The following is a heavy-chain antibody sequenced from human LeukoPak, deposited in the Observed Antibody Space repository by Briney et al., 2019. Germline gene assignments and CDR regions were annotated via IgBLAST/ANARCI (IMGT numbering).Heavy chain of an antibody. CDR3: ARDKTYSSSLYGYDS. V-gene: IGHV3-7*03. Sequence: GGSLRLSCAASEFTFSSYWMSWVRQAPGKGLEWVANIKEDGSEKYYVDSVKGRFTISRDNARNSLYLQMNSLRAEDTAVYYCARDKTYSSSLYGYDSWGQGTLVTVSS. D-gene: IGHD6-13*01. J-gene: IGHJ5*01. CDR2: IKEDGSEK. CDR1: EFTFSSYW.